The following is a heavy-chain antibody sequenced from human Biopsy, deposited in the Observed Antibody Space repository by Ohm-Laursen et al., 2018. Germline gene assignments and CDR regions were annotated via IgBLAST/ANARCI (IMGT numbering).Heavy chain of an antibody. D-gene: IGHD3-22*01. CDR1: GGHINNYY. J-gene: IGHJ5*02. Sequence: VSLSLTCSVSGGHINNYYWSGIREPAGKGLEWIGRIYPGGSTNYNPSLKSRVPMSVDTSKKQLSLGLRSVTAADTAMYYCARDYDTSCYYYVSWGQGTLVTVSS. CDR2: IYPGGST. CDR3: ARDYDTSCYYYVS. V-gene: IGHV4-4*07.